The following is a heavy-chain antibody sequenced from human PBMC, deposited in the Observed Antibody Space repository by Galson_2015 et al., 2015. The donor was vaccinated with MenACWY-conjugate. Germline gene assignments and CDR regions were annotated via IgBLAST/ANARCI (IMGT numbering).Heavy chain of an antibody. Sequence: SVKVSCKASGYTFARFGMHWVRQAPGQRLEWMGWINTGSGHTKYSQNFQGRLTITTDTSTSTGYMELSSLRSDDTAVYYCARDRIVVVAENYFDNWGQGTPVTVSS. CDR3: ARDRIVVVAENYFDN. J-gene: IGHJ4*02. V-gene: IGHV1-3*04. CDR2: INTGSGHT. CDR1: GYTFARFG. D-gene: IGHD2-21*02.